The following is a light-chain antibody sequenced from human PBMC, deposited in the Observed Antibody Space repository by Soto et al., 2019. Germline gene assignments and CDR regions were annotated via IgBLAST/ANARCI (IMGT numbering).Light chain of an antibody. CDR3: QQYNNWPWGT. V-gene: IGKV3-15*01. CDR2: GAS. CDR1: QSVSSN. J-gene: IGKJ2*02. Sequence: EIVMTQSPATLSVSPGERATLSCRASQSVSSNLAWSQQKPGQAPRLLIYGASTRATGIPARFSGSGSGTEFTLTISSLQSEDFAVYYCQQYNNWPWGTFGQGTKLEIK.